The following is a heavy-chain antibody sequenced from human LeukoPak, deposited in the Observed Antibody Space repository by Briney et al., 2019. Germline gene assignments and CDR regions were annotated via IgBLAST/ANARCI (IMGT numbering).Heavy chain of an antibody. V-gene: IGHV3-20*04. J-gene: IGHJ4*02. Sequence: GGSLRLSCAASGFTFDDYGMSWVRQAPGKGLEWVCGMNWNGGSTGYADSVKGRFTISRDNAKNSLYLQMNSLRAEDTAFYYCARDLYSSSWYFVSPGGYWGQGTLVTVSS. CDR1: GFTFDDYG. D-gene: IGHD6-13*01. CDR3: ARDLYSSSWYFVSPGGY. CDR2: MNWNGGST.